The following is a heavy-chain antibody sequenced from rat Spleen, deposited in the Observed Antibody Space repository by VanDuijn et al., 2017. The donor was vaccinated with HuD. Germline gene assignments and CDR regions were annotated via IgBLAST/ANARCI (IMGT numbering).Heavy chain of an antibody. V-gene: IGHV5-20*01. CDR3: TTEIAAGGA. D-gene: IGHD1-2*01. CDR1: GFTFSDYY. J-gene: IGHJ4*01. CDR2: ISYDGGST. Sequence: EVQLAESGGGLVQPGRSLKLSCAASGFTFSDYYMAWVRQAPTKGLEWVASISYDGGSTYYRDSVKGRFTISRDNAKSSLYLQMDSLRSEDTATYYCTTEIAAGGAWGQGASVTVSS.